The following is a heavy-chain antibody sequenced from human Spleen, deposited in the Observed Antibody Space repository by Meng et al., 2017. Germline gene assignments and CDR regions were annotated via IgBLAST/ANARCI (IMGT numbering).Heavy chain of an antibody. J-gene: IGHJ3*02. Sequence: GGSLRLSCAASGFTFSSYEMNWVRQAPGKGLEWASYISSSGSTIYYADSVKGQFTISRDNAKNSLYLQMNSLRAEDTAVYYCARGLPLDLAFDIWGQGTMVTVSS. D-gene: IGHD5-12*01. CDR2: ISSSGSTI. CDR1: GFTFSSYE. V-gene: IGHV3-48*03. CDR3: ARGLPLDLAFDI.